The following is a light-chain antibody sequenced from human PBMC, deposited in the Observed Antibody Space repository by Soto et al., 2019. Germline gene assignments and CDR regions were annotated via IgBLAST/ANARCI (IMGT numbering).Light chain of an antibody. CDR2: DAS. CDR3: QQRSNWPPT. Sequence: IVRPQSQDTLSVSAGERATLSCRASQTVRNNYLSWYQQKPGQAPRLLIYDASSRATGIPDRFSGGGSGTAFTLTISSVEPEDFAVYICQQRSNWPPTFGQGTRLEIK. V-gene: IGKV3D-20*02. J-gene: IGKJ5*01. CDR1: QTVRNNY.